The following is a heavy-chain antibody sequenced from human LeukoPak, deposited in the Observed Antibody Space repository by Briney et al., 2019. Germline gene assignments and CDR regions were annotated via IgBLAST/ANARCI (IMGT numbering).Heavy chain of an antibody. CDR3: ARDSGYDFWSGYYTADY. CDR1: GFTFSSYS. J-gene: IGHJ4*02. CDR2: ISSSSSYI. Sequence: KTGGSLRLSCAASGFTFSSYSMNWVRQAPGKGLEWVSSISSSSSYIYYADSVKGRFTISRDNAKNSLYLRMNSLRAEDTAVYYCARDSGYDFWSGYYTADYWGQGTLVTVSS. D-gene: IGHD3-3*01. V-gene: IGHV3-21*01.